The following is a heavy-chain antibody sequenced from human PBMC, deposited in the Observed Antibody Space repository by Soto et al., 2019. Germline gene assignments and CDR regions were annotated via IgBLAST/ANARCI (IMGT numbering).Heavy chain of an antibody. CDR3: AMTTVTTHYFDY. CDR1: GGTFSSYA. CDR2: IIPIFGTA. D-gene: IGHD4-17*01. V-gene: IGHV1-69*12. J-gene: IGHJ4*02. Sequence: QVQLVQSGAEVKKPGSSVKVSCKASGGTFSSYAISWVRQAPGQGLEWMGGIIPIFGTANYAQKFQGRVTIXAGXSTSTAYMELSSLRAEDTAVYYCAMTTVTTHYFDYWGQGTLVTVSS.